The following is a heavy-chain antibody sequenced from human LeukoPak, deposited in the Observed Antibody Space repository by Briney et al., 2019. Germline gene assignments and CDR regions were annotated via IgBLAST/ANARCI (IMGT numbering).Heavy chain of an antibody. Sequence: GGSLRLSCAASGFTFSTYAMSWVRQAPGMGLEWVSAISGRGVTTYYADSVKGRFTVSRDNSKNTLYLQMNSLRAEDTALYYCAKDLFDCSSSSCYGTGYYYGLDVWGQGTTVTVSS. J-gene: IGHJ6*02. D-gene: IGHD2-2*01. CDR1: GFTFSTYA. CDR3: AKDLFDCSSSSCYGTGYYYGLDV. V-gene: IGHV3-23*01. CDR2: ISGRGVTT.